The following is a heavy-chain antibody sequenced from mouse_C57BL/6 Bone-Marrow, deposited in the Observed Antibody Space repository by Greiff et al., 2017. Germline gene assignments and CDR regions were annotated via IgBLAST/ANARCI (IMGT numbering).Heavy chain of an antibody. CDR1: GFNIKDDY. D-gene: IGHD2-2*01. J-gene: IGHJ3*01. V-gene: IGHV14-4*01. CDR2: IDPENGDT. Sequence: VQLQQSGAELVRPGASVKLSCTASGFNIKDDYMHWVKQRPEQGLEWIGWIDPENGDTEYASKFQGKATITADTSSNTAYLQLSSLTSEDTAVYYCTTKIYYGFDSFAYWGQGTLVTVSA. CDR3: TTKIYYGFDSFAY.